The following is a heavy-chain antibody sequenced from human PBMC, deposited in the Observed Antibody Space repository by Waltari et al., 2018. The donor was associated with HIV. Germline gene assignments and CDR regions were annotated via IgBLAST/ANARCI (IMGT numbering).Heavy chain of an antibody. CDR1: GSPFSSYA. V-gene: IGHV3-23*01. J-gene: IGHJ5*02. Sequence: EMQLLESGGGLVQPGGSLRLSCAASGSPFSSYAMHWVRQAPGKGLEWCAGIIDSTGPKYYGDSVKGRLTISRYNSKNTLYLQMSSLRVEDTAIYYCAKDEAGAGSPEVWFDPWGQGTLVTVSS. CDR3: AKDEAGAGSPEVWFDP. CDR2: IIDSTGPK. D-gene: IGHD6-13*01.